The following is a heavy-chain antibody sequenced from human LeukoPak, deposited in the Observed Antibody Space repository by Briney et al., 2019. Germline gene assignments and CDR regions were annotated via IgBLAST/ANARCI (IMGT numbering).Heavy chain of an antibody. V-gene: IGHV3-23*01. CDR3: GVEIWAYY. CDR1: GFTFSSYA. CDR2: ISGSGGST. D-gene: IGHD3-16*01. Sequence: GGTLRLSCAASGFTFSSYAMSWVRQAPGKGLEWVSGISGSGGSTYYAESVKGRFTISRDNSKNTLYLQMNSLRAEDTAVYYCGVEIWAYYWGQGTLVTVSS. J-gene: IGHJ4*02.